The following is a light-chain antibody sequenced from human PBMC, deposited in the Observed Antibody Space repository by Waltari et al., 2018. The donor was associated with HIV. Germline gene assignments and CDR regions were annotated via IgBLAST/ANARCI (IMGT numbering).Light chain of an antibody. V-gene: IGLV3-19*01. CDR1: SLRRYS. Sequence: SSDLTQDPAVSVALGQTVRITCQGDSLRRYSANWYQQKPGQAPVVVMYGKDNRPSGFPDRFSGSSSGNTGSLTITGAQAEDEAVYYCDSRDTNDKQHVFGTGTKVTV. CDR3: DSRDTNDKQHV. CDR2: GKD. J-gene: IGLJ1*01.